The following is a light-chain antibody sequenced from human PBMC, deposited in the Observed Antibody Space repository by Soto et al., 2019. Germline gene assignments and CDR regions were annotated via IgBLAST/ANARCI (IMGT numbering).Light chain of an antibody. CDR2: GAS. CDR1: QSVSSSY. V-gene: IGKV3-20*01. CDR3: LQYGSSPYT. Sequence: EIVLTQSPCTLSLSPGERATLSCRASQSVSSSYLSWYQQKPGQAPRPLIYGASSKPTGIPERFSGSGSGTDFTLTISRLQPEDFTAYYCLQYGSSPYTFGQGTKLEIK. J-gene: IGKJ2*01.